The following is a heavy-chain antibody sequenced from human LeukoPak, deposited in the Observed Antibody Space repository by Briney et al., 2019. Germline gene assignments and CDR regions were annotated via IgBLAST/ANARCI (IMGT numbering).Heavy chain of an antibody. J-gene: IGHJ6*02. D-gene: IGHD4-11*01. Sequence: GGSLRLSCVASGFTFSSYWMSWVRQAPGKGLEWVANIKQDGSEKYYVDPVKGRFTISRDNAKNSLYLQMNSLRAEDTAVYYCAKNELQEHNYYYYYGMDVWGQGTTVTVSS. CDR3: AKNELQEHNYYYYYGMDV. V-gene: IGHV3-7*03. CDR2: IKQDGSEK. CDR1: GFTFSSYW.